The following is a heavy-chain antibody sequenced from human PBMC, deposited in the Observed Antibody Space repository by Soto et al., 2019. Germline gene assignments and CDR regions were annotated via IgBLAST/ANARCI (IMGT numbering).Heavy chain of an antibody. V-gene: IGHV4-30-2*01. CDR1: GGSISSGCYS. J-gene: IGHJ4*02. Sequence: SETLSLTCAVSGGSISSGCYSWSWIRQPPGKGLEWIGYIYHIGSTYYNPSLNSRVTISVDRSNNQFSLKLSSVTAADTAVYYCARVSTTVTAVFFDYCGQGTLVTLSS. D-gene: IGHD4-17*01. CDR2: IYHIGST. CDR3: ARVSTTVTAVFFDY.